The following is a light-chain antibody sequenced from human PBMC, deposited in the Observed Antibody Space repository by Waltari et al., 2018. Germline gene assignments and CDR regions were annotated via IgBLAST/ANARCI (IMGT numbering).Light chain of an antibody. CDR2: AAS. CDR1: QSISSY. J-gene: IGKJ5*01. V-gene: IGKV1-39*01. Sequence: DIQMTQSPSSLSASVGDRVTITCRARQSISSYLNWYQQKPGKAPKLLIYAASSLQSGVPSMFSGSGSGTDFTLTISSLQPEDFATYYCQQSYSTPITFGQGTRLEIK. CDR3: QQSYSTPIT.